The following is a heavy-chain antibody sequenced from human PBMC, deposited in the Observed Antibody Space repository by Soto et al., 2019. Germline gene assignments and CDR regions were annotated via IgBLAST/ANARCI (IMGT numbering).Heavy chain of an antibody. J-gene: IGHJ6*02. V-gene: IGHV1-69*13. Sequence: ASVKVSCKASGGTFSSYAISWVRQAPGQGLEWMGGIIPIFGTANYAQKFQGRVTITADESTSTAYMELSSLRSEDTAVYYCARDPTAMVATPVDYYYGMDVWGQGTTVTVSS. CDR2: IIPIFGTA. CDR1: GGTFSSYA. D-gene: IGHD5-18*01. CDR3: ARDPTAMVATPVDYYYGMDV.